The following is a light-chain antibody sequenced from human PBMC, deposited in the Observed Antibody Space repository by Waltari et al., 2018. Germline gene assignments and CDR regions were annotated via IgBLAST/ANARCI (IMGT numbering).Light chain of an antibody. CDR3: NSRDSSGNHHLV. CDR1: SLRNYY. V-gene: IGLV3-19*01. CDR2: GKN. Sequence: SSELTQDPAVSVALGQTVRITCQGDSLRNYYASWYQQKPGQAPVLVIYGKNNRPSGIPDRFAGSSSGRTASLTITGAQADDEADYYCNSRDSSGNHHLVFGGGTKLTVL. J-gene: IGLJ2*01.